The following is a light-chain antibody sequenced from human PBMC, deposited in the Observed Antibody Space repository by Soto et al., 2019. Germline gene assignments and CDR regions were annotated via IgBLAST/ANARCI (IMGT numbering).Light chain of an antibody. J-gene: IGKJ1*01. Sequence: DTVMTQSPVTLSVSPGERATLSCRASQSVGSRLAWYQQKPGQAPRLLIYDASTRATGIPARFSGSGSGTEFTLTISSLQSEDFAVYYCQQFNNWPRTFGQGTKVDI. CDR3: QQFNNWPRT. V-gene: IGKV3-15*01. CDR2: DAS. CDR1: QSVGSR.